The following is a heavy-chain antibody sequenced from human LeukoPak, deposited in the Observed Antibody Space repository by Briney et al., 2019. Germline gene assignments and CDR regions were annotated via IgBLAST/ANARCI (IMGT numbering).Heavy chain of an antibody. Sequence: SETLSLTCAVYGGSFSGYYWSWIRQPPGEGLEWIGEINHSGSTNYNPSLKSRVTISVDTSKNQFSLKLSSVTAADTAVYYCARGSNSRRQKDFDYWGQGTLVTVSS. CDR2: INHSGST. V-gene: IGHV4-34*01. CDR1: GGSFSGYY. J-gene: IGHJ4*02. CDR3: ARGSNSRRQKDFDY. D-gene: IGHD6-13*01.